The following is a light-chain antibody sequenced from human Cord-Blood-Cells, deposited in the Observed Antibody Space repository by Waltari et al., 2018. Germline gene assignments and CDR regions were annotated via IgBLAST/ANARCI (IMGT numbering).Light chain of an antibody. CDR1: SGSIASNY. CDR2: EYN. J-gene: IGLJ3*02. CDR3: QSYDSSNRV. V-gene: IGLV6-57*03. Sequence: NFMLTQPHSVSESPGKTVTISCTRSSGSIASNYVQWYQQRPGSAPTTVIYEYNQRPSGVPDRFSGSIDSSSNSASLTISGLKTEDEADYYCQSYDSSNRVFGGGTKLTVL.